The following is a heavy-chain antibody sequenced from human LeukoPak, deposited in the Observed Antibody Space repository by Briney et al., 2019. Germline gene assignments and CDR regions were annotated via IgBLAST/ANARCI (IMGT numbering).Heavy chain of an antibody. CDR1: SGSFSGYY. CDR3: ARDSNYRWFDP. V-gene: IGHV4-34*01. J-gene: IGHJ5*02. D-gene: IGHD4-11*01. Sequence: PSETLSLTCAVYSGSFSGYYWSWIRQPPGKGLEWIGEINHSGSTNYNPSLKSRVTISVDTSKNQFSLKLSSVTAADTAVYYCARDSNYRWFDPWGQGTLVTVSS. CDR2: INHSGST.